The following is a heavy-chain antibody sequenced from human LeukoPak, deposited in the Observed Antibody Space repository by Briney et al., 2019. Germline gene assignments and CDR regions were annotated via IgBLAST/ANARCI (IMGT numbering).Heavy chain of an antibody. V-gene: IGHV3-21*01. CDR1: GFTFSSYS. CDR3: ARQDYGDYTYGD. D-gene: IGHD4-17*01. J-gene: IGHJ4*02. Sequence: GRSLRLSCAASGFTFSSYSMNWVRQAPGKGLEWVSSISSSSSYIYYADSVKGRFTISRDNAKNSLYLQMNSLRAEDTAVYYCARQDYGDYTYGDWGQGTLVTVSS. CDR2: ISSSSSYI.